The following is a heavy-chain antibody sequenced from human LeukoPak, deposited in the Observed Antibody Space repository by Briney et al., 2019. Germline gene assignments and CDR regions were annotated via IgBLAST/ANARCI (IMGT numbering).Heavy chain of an antibody. Sequence: ASVKVSCKASGGTFSSYAISWVRQAPGQGLGWMGRIIPILGIANYAQKFQGRVTITADKSTSTAYMELSSLRSEDTAVYYCAREDSSGLFDYWGQGTLVTVSS. V-gene: IGHV1-69*04. D-gene: IGHD3-22*01. CDR2: IIPILGIA. J-gene: IGHJ4*02. CDR3: AREDSSGLFDY. CDR1: GGTFSSYA.